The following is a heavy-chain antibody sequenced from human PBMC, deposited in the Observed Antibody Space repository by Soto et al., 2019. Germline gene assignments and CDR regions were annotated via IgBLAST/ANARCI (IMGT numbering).Heavy chain of an antibody. CDR3: VRDWRDGYDHSFNH. V-gene: IGHV3-7*03. J-gene: IGHJ4*02. CDR1: GFTFNSYS. Sequence: EVQLVESGEGLVQPGGSLRLSCAASGFTFNSYSMSWVRQAPGEGLEWVANIKPDGSEKYYVDSVEGRFTISRDNARNSLYLQMNSLRAEDTAVYYCVRDWRDGYDHSFNHWGQGTPVTVSS. CDR2: IKPDGSEK. D-gene: IGHD5-12*01.